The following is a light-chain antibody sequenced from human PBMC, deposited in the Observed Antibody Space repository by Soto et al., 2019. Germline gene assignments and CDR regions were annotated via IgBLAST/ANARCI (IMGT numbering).Light chain of an antibody. CDR2: WAS. CDR3: QQYYGTPLT. CDR1: QSVFYSSNNKNY. J-gene: IGKJ5*01. Sequence: DIVMTQSPDSLAVSLGERATINCKSSQSVFYSSNNKNYLAWYQQKPRQSPKLLIYWASTRESGVPDRFSGSGSGTDFTLTISNLQAEDVAVYYCQQYYGTPLTFGQGTRLEIK. V-gene: IGKV4-1*01.